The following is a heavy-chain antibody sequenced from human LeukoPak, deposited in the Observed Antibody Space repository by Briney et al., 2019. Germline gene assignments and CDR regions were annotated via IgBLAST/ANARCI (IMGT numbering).Heavy chain of an antibody. CDR3: AKRGVVIRVILVWFHKEAYYFDS. D-gene: IGHD3-9*01. CDR2: ISGSGGST. Sequence: GGSLRLSCAVAGITLSNYGMSWVRQAPGKGREWVAGISGSGGSTNYAGSVKGRFTISRDNPKNTLYLQMNSLRAEDTAVYFCAKRGVVIRVILVWFHKEAYYFDSWGQGALVTVSS. CDR1: GITLSNYG. J-gene: IGHJ4*02. V-gene: IGHV3-23*01.